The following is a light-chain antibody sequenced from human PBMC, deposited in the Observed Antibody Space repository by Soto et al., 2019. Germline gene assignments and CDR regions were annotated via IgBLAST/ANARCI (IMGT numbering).Light chain of an antibody. CDR3: QVWAGSSDHVL. CDR2: YDS. CDR1: NVGSKN. J-gene: IGLJ2*01. V-gene: IGLV3-21*04. Sequence: SYELTQPPSVSVAPGKTARITCGGANVGSKNVHWYQQKPGQAPVVLIYYDSDRPSGIPERFSGSNSGNTATLTISSVEAGDEADYYCQVWAGSSDHVLFGGGTKLTVL.